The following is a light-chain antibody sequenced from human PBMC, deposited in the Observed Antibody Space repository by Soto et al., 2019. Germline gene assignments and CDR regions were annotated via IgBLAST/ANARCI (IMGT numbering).Light chain of an antibody. J-gene: IGKJ3*01. CDR3: QKHNSAPLF. Sequence: DIQMTQSPSSLSASVGDRVTMTCRASQGINHYLAWFQQKPGKVSKLLIYATSTLQSGVPSRFSGSGFGTDFTLTISSLQPEDVATYYCQKHNSAPLFFGPGTKVDIK. CDR1: QGINHY. CDR2: ATS. V-gene: IGKV1-27*01.